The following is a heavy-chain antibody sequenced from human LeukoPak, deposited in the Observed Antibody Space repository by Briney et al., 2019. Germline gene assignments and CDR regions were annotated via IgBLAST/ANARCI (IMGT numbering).Heavy chain of an antibody. V-gene: IGHV1-69*13. CDR2: IIPIFGTA. D-gene: IGHD6-19*01. J-gene: IGHJ6*03. Sequence: AASVKVSCKASGGTFSSYAISWVRQAPGQGLEWMGGIIPIFGTANYAQKFQGRVTITADESTSTAYMELSSLRSEDTAVYYCARGAPLWYSSGWYLGEVDYYYMDVWGKGTTVTVSS. CDR3: ARGAPLWYSSGWYLGEVDYYYMDV. CDR1: GGTFSSYA.